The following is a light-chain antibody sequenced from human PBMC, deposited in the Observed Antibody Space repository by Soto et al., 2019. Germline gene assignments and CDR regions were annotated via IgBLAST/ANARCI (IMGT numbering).Light chain of an antibody. J-gene: IGLJ1*01. CDR2: DDS. Sequence: SYELTQPPSVSVAPGQTATVTCGGNNVGSKSVHWYQQKPGQAPVLVVYDDSDRPSGIPERFSGSNSGNTATLTISRLEAGDEADYYCQVWDTSSDQGVFGTGTKVTVL. V-gene: IGLV3-21*02. CDR3: QVWDTSSDQGV. CDR1: NVGSKS.